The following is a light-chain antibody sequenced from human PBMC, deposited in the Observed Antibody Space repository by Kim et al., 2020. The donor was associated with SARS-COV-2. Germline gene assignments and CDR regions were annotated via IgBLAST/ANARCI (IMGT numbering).Light chain of an antibody. Sequence: DIQMTQSPSSLSASVGDRVTIACRASQGISNYVAWFQQKPGKAPKCLISAASSLQSGVPSKFSGSGSGTDFTLTISSLQPEDFATYYCQQYNSYPTTIGQGTRLDIK. V-gene: IGKV1-16*02. CDR2: AAS. J-gene: IGKJ5*01. CDR1: QGISNY. CDR3: QQYNSYPTT.